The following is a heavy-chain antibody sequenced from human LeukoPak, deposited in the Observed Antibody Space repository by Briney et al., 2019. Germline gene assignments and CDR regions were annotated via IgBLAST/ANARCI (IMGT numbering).Heavy chain of an antibody. Sequence: ASVKVSCNASGYTFTSYDINWVRQATGQGLEWMGWMNPNSGNTGYAQKFQGRVTMTRNTSISTAYMELSSLRSEDTAVYYCARGPTIFGVVLFDYWGQGTLVTVSS. V-gene: IGHV1-8*01. CDR1: GYTFTSYD. CDR2: MNPNSGNT. CDR3: ARGPTIFGVVLFDY. J-gene: IGHJ4*02. D-gene: IGHD3-3*01.